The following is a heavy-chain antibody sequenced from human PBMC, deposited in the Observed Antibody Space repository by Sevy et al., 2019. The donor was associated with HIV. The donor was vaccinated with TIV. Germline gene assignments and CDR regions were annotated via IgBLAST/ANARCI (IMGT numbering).Heavy chain of an antibody. CDR3: ARDINYFYVDV. D-gene: IGHD1-20*01. V-gene: IGHV3-7*01. CDR2: IKPDGSVK. Sequence: GGSLRLSCVVSGFSFSNYWMTWVRQAPGKGLEWVANIKPDGSVKSYVDSVKGRFTISRDNAKNSLSLQMNSLSAEDTAVYYCARDINYFYVDVWGKGTTVTVSS. J-gene: IGHJ6*03. CDR1: GFSFSNYW.